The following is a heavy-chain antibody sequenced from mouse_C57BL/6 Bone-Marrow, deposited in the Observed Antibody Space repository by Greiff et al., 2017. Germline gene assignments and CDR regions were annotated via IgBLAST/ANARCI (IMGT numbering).Heavy chain of an antibody. Sequence: EVQVVESGGDLVKPGGSLKLSCAASGFTFSSYGMSWVRQTPDKRLEWVATISSGGSYTDYPDSVKGLFTISRDNAKNTLYLQMSSLKSEDTAMYYCARQLRAYWGQGTLVTVSA. CDR3: ARQLRAY. J-gene: IGHJ3*01. CDR1: GFTFSSYG. CDR2: ISSGGSYT. V-gene: IGHV5-6*01. D-gene: IGHD3-2*02.